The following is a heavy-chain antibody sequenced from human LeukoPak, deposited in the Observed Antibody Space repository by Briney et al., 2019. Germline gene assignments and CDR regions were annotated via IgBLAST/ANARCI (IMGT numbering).Heavy chain of an antibody. J-gene: IGHJ3*02. D-gene: IGHD2-15*01. CDR1: GGSISSSSYY. CDR3: ARQRKPRIPGYCSGGSCQQPDI. CDR2: IYYSGST. V-gene: IGHV4-39*01. Sequence: PSETLSLTCTVWGGSISSSSYYWGWIRQPPGKGLEWIGSIYYSGSTYYNPSLKSRVTISVDTSKNQFSLKLSSVTAADTAVYYCARQRKPRIPGYCSGGSCQQPDIWGQGTMVTVSS.